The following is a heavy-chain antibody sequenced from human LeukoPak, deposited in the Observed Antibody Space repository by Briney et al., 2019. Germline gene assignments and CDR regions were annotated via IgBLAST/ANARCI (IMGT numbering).Heavy chain of an antibody. CDR3: ARNYDSSGYTTFGY. CDR1: GGSISSYY. V-gene: IGHV4-59*01. CDR2: IYYSGTT. J-gene: IGHJ4*02. Sequence: SETLSLTCTVSGGSISSYYWSWIRQPPGKGLEWIGYIYYSGTTNYNPSLKSRVTISVDTPNNQFALKLSSVTAADTAVYYCARNYDSSGYTTFGYWGQGTLVTVSS. D-gene: IGHD3-22*01.